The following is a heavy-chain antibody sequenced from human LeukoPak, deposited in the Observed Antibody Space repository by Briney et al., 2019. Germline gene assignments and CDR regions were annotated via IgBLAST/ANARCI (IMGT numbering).Heavy chain of an antibody. D-gene: IGHD2-2*01. V-gene: IGHV4-38-2*02. CDR1: GYSISSGYQ. CDR3: ARDPRWLTPDCTSTSCYENYFDP. CDR2: IYHSGSA. Sequence: SETMSLTCAVSGYSISSGYQWAWIRQSPGKGLEWIGSIYHSGSAHYNPSLKSRVTISVETSKNQFSLKMYSVTAADTAVYYCARDPRWLTPDCTSTSCYENYFDPWGQGTLVTVSS. J-gene: IGHJ5*02.